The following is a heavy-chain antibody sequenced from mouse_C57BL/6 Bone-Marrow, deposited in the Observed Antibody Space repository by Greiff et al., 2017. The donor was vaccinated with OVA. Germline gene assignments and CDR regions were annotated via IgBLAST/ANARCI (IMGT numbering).Heavy chain of an antibody. CDR1: GYTFTSYN. J-gene: IGHJ4*01. Sequence: LQQSGAELVRPGASVKMSCKASGYTFTSYNMHWVKQTPRQGLEWIGAIYPGNGDTSYNQKFKGKATLTVDKSSSTAYMQLSSLTSEDSAVYFCARVIYYYGSSLYYYAMDYWGQGTSVTVSS. V-gene: IGHV1-12*01. CDR2: IYPGNGDT. CDR3: ARVIYYYGSSLYYYAMDY. D-gene: IGHD1-1*01.